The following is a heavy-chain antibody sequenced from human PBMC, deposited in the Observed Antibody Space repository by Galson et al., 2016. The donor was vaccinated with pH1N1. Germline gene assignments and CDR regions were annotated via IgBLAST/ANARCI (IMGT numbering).Heavy chain of an antibody. CDR3: AKGHNNYFDP. CDR2: IYPNTSDT. J-gene: IGHJ5*02. V-gene: IGHV5-51*03. Sequence: QSGAEVKKPGESLKISCSGAGYRFSTYWIGWVRQMPGQGLEWMAIIYPNTSDTKYNPSFEGQVTISADRSIRTAYLQWSSLKASDTAVYYCAKGHNNYFDPWGQGTLVTVSS. CDR1: GYRFSTYW.